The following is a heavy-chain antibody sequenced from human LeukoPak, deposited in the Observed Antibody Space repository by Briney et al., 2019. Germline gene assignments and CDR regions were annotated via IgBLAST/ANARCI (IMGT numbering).Heavy chain of an antibody. D-gene: IGHD3-10*01. CDR3: AKDLKGYYGSGSYPH. V-gene: IGHV3-23*01. J-gene: IGHJ4*02. CDR2: ISGSGGST. Sequence: QPGGSLRLSCAPSGFTFSSYAMSWVRQAPGKGLEWVSAISGSGGSTFYTDSVKGRFTISRDNSKNTLYLQMNSLRAEDTAVYYCAKDLKGYYGSGSYPHWGQGTLVTVSS. CDR1: GFTFSSYA.